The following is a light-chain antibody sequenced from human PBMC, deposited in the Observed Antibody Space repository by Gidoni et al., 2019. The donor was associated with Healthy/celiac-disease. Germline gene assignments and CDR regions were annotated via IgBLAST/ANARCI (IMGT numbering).Light chain of an antibody. CDR2: GAA. Sequence: EIVMPQPPATLSVSPGERATLSCRVSPSVSSNLAWYQQKPGQAPRLLIYGAATPATGIPARYSVSGSGTEFTLTISSLQSEDFAVYYCQRYNNWRPWTFGQGTKVEIK. J-gene: IGKJ1*01. CDR3: QRYNNWRPWT. CDR1: PSVSSN. V-gene: IGKV3-15*01.